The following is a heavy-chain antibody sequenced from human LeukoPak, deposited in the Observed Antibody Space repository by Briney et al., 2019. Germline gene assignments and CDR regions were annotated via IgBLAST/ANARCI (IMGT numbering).Heavy chain of an antibody. CDR1: GGTFSSYA. Sequence: SVKVSCKASGGTFSSYAISWVRQAPGQGLEWMGGIIPIFGTANYAQKFQGRVTITTDESTSTAYMELSSLRSEDTAVYYCARDITGDDDAFDIWGQGTMVTVSP. CDR2: IIPIFGTA. V-gene: IGHV1-69*05. CDR3: ARDITGDDDAFDI. J-gene: IGHJ3*02. D-gene: IGHD7-27*01.